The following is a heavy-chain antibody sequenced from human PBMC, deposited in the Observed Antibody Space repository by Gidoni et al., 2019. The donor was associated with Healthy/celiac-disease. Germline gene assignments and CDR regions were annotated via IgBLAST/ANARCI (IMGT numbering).Heavy chain of an antibody. V-gene: IGHV3-30*18. CDR3: AKDRGYSSSPADY. CDR1: GFTFSSYG. Sequence: QVQLVESGGGVVQPGRSLRLSCAASGFTFSSYGMHWVRQAPGKGLEWVAVISYDGSNKYYADSVKGRFTISRDNSKNTLYLQMNSLRAEDTAVYYCAKDRGYSSSPADYWGQGTLVTVSS. CDR2: ISYDGSNK. D-gene: IGHD6-6*01. J-gene: IGHJ4*02.